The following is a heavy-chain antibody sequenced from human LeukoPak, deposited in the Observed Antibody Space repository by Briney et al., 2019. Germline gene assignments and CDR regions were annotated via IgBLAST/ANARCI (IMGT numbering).Heavy chain of an antibody. J-gene: IGHJ5*02. CDR3: ARGQGA. CDR2: IYIGGGT. V-gene: IGHV3-53*01. CDR1: GFTVNNNY. Sequence: GGSLRLSCAVFGFTVNNNYMSWVRRAPGKGLEWVSVIYIGGGTYYAASVKGRFSISRDTSKNTLSLQMNSLRADVTAMYYCARGQGAWGQGTLVTVSS.